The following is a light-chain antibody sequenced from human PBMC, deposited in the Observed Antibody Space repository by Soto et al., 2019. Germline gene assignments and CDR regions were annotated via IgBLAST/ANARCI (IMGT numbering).Light chain of an antibody. J-gene: IGLJ2*01. CDR2: DVS. V-gene: IGLV2-14*01. Sequence: QSVLTQPASVSGSPGQSITISCTGTSSDVGGCNFVSWYQQHPGKAPKLMIYDVSNRPSGVSNRFSGSKSGKTASLTISGLQAEDEADYYCSSYTNTNTRVLFGGGTKVTVL. CDR1: SSDVGGCNF. CDR3: SSYTNTNTRVL.